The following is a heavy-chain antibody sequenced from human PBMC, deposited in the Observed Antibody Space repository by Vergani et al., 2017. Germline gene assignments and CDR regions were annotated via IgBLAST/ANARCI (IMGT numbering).Heavy chain of an antibody. D-gene: IGHD5-12*01. CDR3: ARGIVATIDVQGFDY. J-gene: IGHJ4*02. Sequence: QVQLVESGGGVVQPGRSLRLSCAASGFTFSSYAMHWVRQAPGKGLEWVAVISYDGSNKYYADSVKGRFTISRDNSKNTLYLQMNSLRAEDTAVYYCARGIVATIDVQGFDYWGQGTLVTVSS. CDR2: ISYDGSNK. V-gene: IGHV3-30-3*01. CDR1: GFTFSSYA.